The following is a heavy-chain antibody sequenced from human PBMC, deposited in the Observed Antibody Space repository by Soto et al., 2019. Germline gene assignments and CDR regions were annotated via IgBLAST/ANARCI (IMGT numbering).Heavy chain of an antibody. D-gene: IGHD6-13*01. Sequence: DVQLVESGGGLVQPGGSLRLSCAGSGSTLGTYSMNWVRQAPGKGLEWISYISSSSSIIYYADSVKGRFTISRDNAKSSLYLQMNSLRDEDTAVYYCARPYSNRWSIYYGMDVWGQGPRSSSP. CDR3: ARPYSNRWSIYYGMDV. J-gene: IGHJ6*02. CDR1: GSTLGTYS. V-gene: IGHV3-48*02. CDR2: ISSSSSII.